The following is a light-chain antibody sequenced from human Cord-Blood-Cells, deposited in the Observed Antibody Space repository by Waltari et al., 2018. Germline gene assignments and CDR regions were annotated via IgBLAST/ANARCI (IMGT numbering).Light chain of an antibody. V-gene: IGKV1-5*01. CDR2: DAS. CDR1: QSISSW. Sequence: DSKMTQSPSTLSASVGDRVTITCRASQSISSWLAWYQQKPGKAPKLLIYDASSLESGVPSRFSGSGSGTEFTLNISSLQPDDFATYYCQQYNSYSYTFGQGTKLEIK. J-gene: IGKJ2*01. CDR3: QQYNSYSYT.